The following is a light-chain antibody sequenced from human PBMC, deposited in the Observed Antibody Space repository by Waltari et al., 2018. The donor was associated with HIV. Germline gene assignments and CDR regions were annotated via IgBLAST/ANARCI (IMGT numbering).Light chain of an antibody. Sequence: SYELTQPPSVSVSPGQTARIRCSGDTLTKHFVYWYQQKPGQTPVVVMNKDTERPSGIPERFSGSSSGTIATLTISGVQAEDEADYYCQSADNTGTAMIFGGGTKLTVL. J-gene: IGLJ2*01. CDR1: TLTKHF. CDR2: KDT. V-gene: IGLV3-25*03. CDR3: QSADNTGTAMI.